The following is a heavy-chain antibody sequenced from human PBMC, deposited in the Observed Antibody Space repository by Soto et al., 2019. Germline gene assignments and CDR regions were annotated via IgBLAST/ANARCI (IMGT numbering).Heavy chain of an antibody. D-gene: IGHD3-10*01. V-gene: IGHV3-30*04. CDR3: VSPHSESSNAFDL. CDR1: GFSFSHYA. Sequence: GGSLRLSCAASGFSFSHYAMHWVRQPPGKGLEWVALISYDGENQYFTDSVRGRFTISRDNSKTAVYLEMNDLRLDDTATYYCVSPHSESSNAFDLWGQGTLVTVSS. J-gene: IGHJ5*02. CDR2: ISYDGENQ.